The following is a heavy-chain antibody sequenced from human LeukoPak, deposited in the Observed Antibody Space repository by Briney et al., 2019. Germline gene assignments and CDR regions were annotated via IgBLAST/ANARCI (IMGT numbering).Heavy chain of an antibody. D-gene: IGHD3-22*01. Sequence: GGSLRLSCVASGFTFGKYWMSWVRQAPGKGLEWVANIKLDGSEKNYVDSVKGRFTISRDNTKNSLYLQMNSLRVEDTAVFYCAKDVLNYYDSSGYGYFQHWGQGTLVTVSS. CDR3: AKDVLNYYDSSGYGYFQH. CDR2: IKLDGSEK. V-gene: IGHV3-7*03. CDR1: GFTFGKYW. J-gene: IGHJ1*01.